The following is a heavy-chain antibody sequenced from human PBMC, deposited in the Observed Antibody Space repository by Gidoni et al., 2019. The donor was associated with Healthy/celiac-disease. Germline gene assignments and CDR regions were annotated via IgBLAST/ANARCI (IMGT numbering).Heavy chain of an antibody. CDR2: INPSGGST. CDR3: ARDRDYYGSGSYRDLTGMDV. D-gene: IGHD3-10*01. Sequence: QVQLVQSGAEVKKPGASVKVSCKASGYTFTSYYMHWVRQAPGQGLEWMGIINPSGGSTSYAQKFQGRVTMTSDTSTSTVYMELSSLRSEDTAVYYCARDRDYYGSGSYRDLTGMDVWGQGTTVTVSS. CDR1: GYTFTSYY. V-gene: IGHV1-46*03. J-gene: IGHJ6*02.